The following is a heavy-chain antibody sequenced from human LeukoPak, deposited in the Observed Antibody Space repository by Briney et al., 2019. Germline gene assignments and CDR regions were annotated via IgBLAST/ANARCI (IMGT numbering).Heavy chain of an antibody. D-gene: IGHD4-17*01. Sequence: GGSLRLSCAASGFTISSYAVSWVRQAPGKGLEWVSAISGSGGSTYYADSVKGRFTISRDNSKNTLYLQMNSLRAEDTAVYYCAGGGYGDYYYFDYWGQETLVTVSS. V-gene: IGHV3-23*01. CDR1: GFTISSYA. CDR2: ISGSGGST. J-gene: IGHJ4*02. CDR3: AGGGYGDYYYFDY.